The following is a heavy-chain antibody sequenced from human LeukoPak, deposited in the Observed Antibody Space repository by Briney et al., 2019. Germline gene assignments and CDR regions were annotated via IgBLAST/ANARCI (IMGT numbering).Heavy chain of an antibody. J-gene: IGHJ5*02. V-gene: IGHV3-7*01. Sequence: GGSLRLSCAASGFTFSSYWMSWVRQAPGKGLEWVANIKQDGSEKYYVDSVKGRFTISRDNAKNSLYLQMNSLRAEDTAVYHCARDEAAAGTSWFDPWGQGTLVTVSS. CDR3: ARDEAAAGTSWFDP. CDR2: IKQDGSEK. CDR1: GFTFSSYW. D-gene: IGHD6-13*01.